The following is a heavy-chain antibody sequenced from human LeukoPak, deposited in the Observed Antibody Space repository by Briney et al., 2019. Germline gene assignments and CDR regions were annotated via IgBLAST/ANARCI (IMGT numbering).Heavy chain of an antibody. CDR3: ARATYYYDSSGYYLRYFDY. D-gene: IGHD3-22*01. J-gene: IGHJ4*02. CDR2: INPNSGGT. V-gene: IGHV1-2*02. CDR1: GYTFTGYY. Sequence: ASVKVSCKASGYTFTGYYMHWVRQAPGQGLEWMGWINPNSGGTNYAQKFQGRVTMPRDTSISTAYMELSSLRSEDMAVYYCARATYYYDSSGYYLRYFDYWGQGTLVTVSS.